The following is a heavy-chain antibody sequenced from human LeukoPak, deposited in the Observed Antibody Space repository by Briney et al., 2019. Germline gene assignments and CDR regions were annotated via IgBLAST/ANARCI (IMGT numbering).Heavy chain of an antibody. CDR3: ARGLYSSDAFDI. CDR2: MNPNSGNT. Sequence: AASVKVSCKASGYTFTSYDINWVRQATGQGLEWMGWMNPNSGNTGYAQKFQGRVTMTRNTSISTAYMELSSLRSEDTAVYYCARGLYSSDAFDIWGQGTMVTVSS. V-gene: IGHV1-8*01. CDR1: GYTFTSYD. D-gene: IGHD5-18*01. J-gene: IGHJ3*02.